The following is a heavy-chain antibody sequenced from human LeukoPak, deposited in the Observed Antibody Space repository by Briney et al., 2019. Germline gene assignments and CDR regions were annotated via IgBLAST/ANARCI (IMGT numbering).Heavy chain of an antibody. CDR1: GGSFSGYY. D-gene: IGHD3-22*01. V-gene: IGHV4-34*01. CDR2: INHSGST. CDR3: ARAISSGYYYPGDY. J-gene: IGHJ4*02. Sequence: TSETLSLTCAVYGGSFSGYYWSWIRQPPGKGLEWIGEINHSGSTNYNPSLKSRVTISVDTSKNQFSLKLSSVTAADTAVYYCARAISSGYYYPGDYWGQGTLVTVSS.